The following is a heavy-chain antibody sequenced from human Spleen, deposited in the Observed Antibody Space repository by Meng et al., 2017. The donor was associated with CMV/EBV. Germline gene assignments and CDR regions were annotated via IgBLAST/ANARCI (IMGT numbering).Heavy chain of an antibody. CDR1: GPPISSYY. V-gene: IGHV4-4*07. CDR2: IYTSGST. Sequence: VPPQAWSPALVKPSDTLPLTCTSSGPPISSYYWSWIRQPAGKGLEWIGRIYTSGSTNYNPSLKSRVTMSVDTSKNQFSLKLSSVTAADTAVYYCARGSRRPLGSGYLFDYWGQGTLVTVSS. J-gene: IGHJ4*02. D-gene: IGHD3-3*01. CDR3: ARGSRRPLGSGYLFDY.